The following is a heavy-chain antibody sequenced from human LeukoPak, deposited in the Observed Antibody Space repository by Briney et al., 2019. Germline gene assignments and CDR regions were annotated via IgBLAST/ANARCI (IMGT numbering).Heavy chain of an antibody. J-gene: IGHJ4*02. Sequence: SETLSLTCTVSGGSISNSSYYWGWIRQPPGKGLEWIGSMYYSGSTYYNPSLKSRAPISVDTSKNQFSLKLSSVTAADTAVYYCARHGRMGTINPSYWGQGTLVTVSS. D-gene: IGHD5-24*01. CDR3: ARHGRMGTINPSY. CDR1: GGSISNSSYY. V-gene: IGHV4-39*01. CDR2: MYYSGST.